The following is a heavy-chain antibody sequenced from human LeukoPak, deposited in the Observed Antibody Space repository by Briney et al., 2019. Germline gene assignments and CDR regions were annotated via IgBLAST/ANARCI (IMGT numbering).Heavy chain of an antibody. D-gene: IGHD3-22*01. CDR3: ARDATYYYDSSGYRSAFDI. CDR1: GGSFSGYY. J-gene: IGHJ3*02. CDR2: INHSGST. Sequence: SETLSLTCAVYGGSFSGYYWSWIRQPPGKGLEWIGEINHSGSTNYNPSLKSRVTISVDTSKNQFSLKLSSVTAADTAVYYCARDATYYYDSSGYRSAFDIWGQGTMVTVSS. V-gene: IGHV4-34*01.